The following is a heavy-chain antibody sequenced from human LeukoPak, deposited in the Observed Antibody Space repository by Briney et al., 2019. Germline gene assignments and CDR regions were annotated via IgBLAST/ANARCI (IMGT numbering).Heavy chain of an antibody. CDR2: VSSDGGSQ. CDR1: GFSFSGFA. CDR3: AREVVGATFD. D-gene: IGHD1-26*01. V-gene: IGHV3-30-3*01. J-gene: IGHJ4*02. Sequence: PGRSLRLSCAASGFSFSGFAMHWVRQAPGKGLEWVAVVSSDGGSQHYADSMKGRFTISRDNSKNTVYLQMNSLRVEDTAVYYCAREVVGATFDWGQGTLVTVSS.